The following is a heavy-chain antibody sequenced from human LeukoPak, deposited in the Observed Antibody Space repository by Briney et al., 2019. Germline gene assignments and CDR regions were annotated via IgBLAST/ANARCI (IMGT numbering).Heavy chain of an antibody. CDR3: ARDPVDQPYWFFDL. V-gene: IGHV4-59*01. CDR2: IYYSGST. D-gene: IGHD2-2*01. Sequence: PSETLSLTCTVSGGSMSGSYWNWVRQPPGKGLEWIGYIYYSGSTNYNPSLKSRVTISVDTSKKEFSLKLSSVTAADTAVYYCARDPVDQPYWFFDLWGRGTLVTVSS. J-gene: IGHJ2*01. CDR1: GGSMSGSY.